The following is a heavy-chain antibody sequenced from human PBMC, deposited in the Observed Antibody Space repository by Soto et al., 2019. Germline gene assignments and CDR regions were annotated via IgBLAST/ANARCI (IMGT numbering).Heavy chain of an antibody. D-gene: IGHD2-8*02. Sequence: SETLSLTCTVYGGSFSGYYWTWIRQPPGTGLEWIGEINHSGSTNYNPSLKSRVTISVDTSKNQFSLKLTSVTAADTAVYYCARDKITGLFDFCGQGTLVTVSS. CDR1: GGSFSGYY. CDR2: INHSGST. J-gene: IGHJ4*02. CDR3: ARDKITGLFDF. V-gene: IGHV4-34*01.